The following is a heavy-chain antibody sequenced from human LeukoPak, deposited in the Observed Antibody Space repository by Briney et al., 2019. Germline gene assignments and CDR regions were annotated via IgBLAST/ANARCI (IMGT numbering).Heavy chain of an antibody. CDR3: AIDPNWGTHP. CDR1: GFTFSTYT. J-gene: IGHJ5*02. CDR2: IGSSGVGI. V-gene: IGHV3-23*01. D-gene: IGHD7-27*01. Sequence: GGSLRLSCAASGFTFSTYTMYWVGHPPGKRLEWVSIIGSSGVGIHSADSVKGRFTISRHNSKNALYLQMNSLRVEDTAVYYCAIDPNWGTHPWGQGVLVTVSS.